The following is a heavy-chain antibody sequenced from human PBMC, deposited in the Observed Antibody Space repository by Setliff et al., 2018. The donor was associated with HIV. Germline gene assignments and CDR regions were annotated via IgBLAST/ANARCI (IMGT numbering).Heavy chain of an antibody. V-gene: IGHV1-3*01. CDR3: ARGGGYDVVIYFDY. CDR2: INAGNGNT. Sequence: ASVKVSCKASGYTFTSYAMHWVRQAPGQRLEWMGWINAGNGNTRYSQTFQGRVTITRDTSASTAYMELSSLRSEDTAVYYRARGGGYDVVIYFDYWGQGTLVTVS. J-gene: IGHJ4*02. CDR1: GYTFTSYA. D-gene: IGHD5-12*01.